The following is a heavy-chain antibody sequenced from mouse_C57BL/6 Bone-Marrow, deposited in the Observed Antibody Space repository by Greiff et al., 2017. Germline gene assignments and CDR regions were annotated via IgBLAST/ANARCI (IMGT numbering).Heavy chain of an antibody. J-gene: IGHJ3*01. D-gene: IGHD2-5*01. V-gene: IGHV1-63*01. CDR2: IYPGGGYT. Sequence: VKLVESGAELVRPGTSVKMSCKASGYTFTNYWIGWAKQRPGHGLEWIGDIYPGGGYTNYNEKFKGKATLTADKSSSTAYMQFSSLTSEDSAIYYCARSGVYSNYPFAYWGQGTLVTVSA. CDR1: GYTFTNYW. CDR3: ARSGVYSNYPFAY.